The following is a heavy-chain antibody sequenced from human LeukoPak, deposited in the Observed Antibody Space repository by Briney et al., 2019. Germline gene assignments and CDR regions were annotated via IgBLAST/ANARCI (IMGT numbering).Heavy chain of an antibody. CDR1: GGSISSGGYY. J-gene: IGHJ4*02. D-gene: IGHD2-21*02. CDR3: ARVGLYCGGDCYYIDY. V-gene: IGHV4-31*03. Sequence: PSETLSLTCTVSGGSISSGGYYWSWLRQHPGKGLEWIGYIYYSGSTYYNPSLKSRVTISVDTSKNQFSLKLSSVTAADTAVYYCARVGLYCGGDCYYIDYWGQGTLVTVSS. CDR2: IYYSGST.